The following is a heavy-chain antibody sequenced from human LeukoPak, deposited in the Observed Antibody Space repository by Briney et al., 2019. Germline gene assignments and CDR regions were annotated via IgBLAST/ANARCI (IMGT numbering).Heavy chain of an antibody. J-gene: IGHJ4*02. CDR2: IYHSGST. CDR3: ARRVRGGNWCHFDA. Sequence: SETLSLTCSVSGDSITSGDYYWTWIRQSPGEGLEWLGYIYHSGSTLYHPSLESRLSLSVDTSKNQFSLTLTSVTAADSAVFYCARRVRGGNWCHFDAWGRATLVTV. V-gene: IGHV4-30-4*01. D-gene: IGHD3-10*01. CDR1: GDSITSGDYY.